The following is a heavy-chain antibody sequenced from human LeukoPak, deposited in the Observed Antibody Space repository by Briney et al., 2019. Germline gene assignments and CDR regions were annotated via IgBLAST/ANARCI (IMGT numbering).Heavy chain of an antibody. CDR2: IIPILGIA. CDR3: ARAVVVVAATDYYYGMDV. V-gene: IGHV1-69*04. J-gene: IGHJ6*02. CDR1: GYIFTDYY. Sequence: ASVKVSCKASGYIFTDYYMHWVRQAPGQELGWMGRIIPILGIANYAQKFQGRVTITADKSTSTAYMELSSLRSEDTAVYYCARAVVVVAATDYYYGMDVWGQGTTVTVSS. D-gene: IGHD2-15*01.